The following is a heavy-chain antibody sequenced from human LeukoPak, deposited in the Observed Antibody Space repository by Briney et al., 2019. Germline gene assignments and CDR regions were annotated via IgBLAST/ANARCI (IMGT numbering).Heavy chain of an antibody. CDR3: ASGGSTPS. V-gene: IGHV3-23*01. D-gene: IGHD6-13*01. Sequence: GSLRLSCSASGFTFSSYAMNWVRPAPGKGLEWVSAIIGSGGSTYYAESVKGRFTISRDNSKNTRSLQMNSLRAEDTAVYYCASGGSTPSWGQGILVIVSS. CDR1: GFTFSSYA. CDR2: IIGSGGST. J-gene: IGHJ5*02.